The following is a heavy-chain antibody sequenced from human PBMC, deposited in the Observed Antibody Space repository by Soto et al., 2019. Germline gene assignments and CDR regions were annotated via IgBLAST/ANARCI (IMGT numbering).Heavy chain of an antibody. V-gene: IGHV3-48*02. D-gene: IGHD3-3*01. CDR2: ISSTSSTI. Sequence: EVQVVESGGGLVQPGGSLRLSCAASGFTFSSNTMNWVRQAPGKGLEWISSISSTSSTIYYADSVKGRFTISRDNAKNSLYLQINNLIDEDTAVYYCARRSDYHDYWGQGTLVTVSS. CDR3: ARRSDYHDY. CDR1: GFTFSSNT. J-gene: IGHJ4*02.